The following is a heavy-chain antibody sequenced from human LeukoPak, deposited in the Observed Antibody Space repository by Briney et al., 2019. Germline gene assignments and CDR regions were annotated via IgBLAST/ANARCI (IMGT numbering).Heavy chain of an antibody. CDR3: ARDHDGYSSSLPYY. D-gene: IGHD6-6*01. J-gene: IGHJ4*02. V-gene: IGHV4-38-2*02. CDR2: IYHSGST. Sequence: SETLSLTCTVSGYSISSGYYWGWIRQPPGKGLEWIGSIYHSGSTYYNPSLKSRVTISVDTSKNQFSLKLSSVTAADTAVYYCARDHDGYSSSLPYYWGQGTLVTVSS. CDR1: GYSISSGYY.